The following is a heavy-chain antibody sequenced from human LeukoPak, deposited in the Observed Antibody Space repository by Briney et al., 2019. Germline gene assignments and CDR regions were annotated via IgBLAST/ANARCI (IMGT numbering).Heavy chain of an antibody. CDR3: VRRYNRLGWYFDL. Sequence: GGSLRLSCAASGFNVISNYMSWVRQAPGKGLEWVSTIYSDTGTYYADPAKDRFSISRDNSKNTLYLQMSSLGVEDTAVYYCVRRYNRLGWYFDLWGRGTLVTVSS. CDR2: IYSDTGT. V-gene: IGHV3-66*04. J-gene: IGHJ2*01. CDR1: GFNVISNY. D-gene: IGHD1-1*01.